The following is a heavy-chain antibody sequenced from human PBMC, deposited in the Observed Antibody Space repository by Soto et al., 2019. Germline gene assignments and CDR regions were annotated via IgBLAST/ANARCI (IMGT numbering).Heavy chain of an antibody. CDR1: GYTFTGYC. J-gene: IGHJ4*02. CDR3: ARSAAGTSLDY. Sequence: QVELVQSGAEVKKPGASVKVSCKASGYTFTGYCMHWMRQAPGQGLEWMGWINPNSGGTNYAQKFQGWVTMTRDTSISTDYMELSRLRSDETAVYYCARSAAGTSLDYWGQGTLVTVSS. CDR2: INPNSGGT. V-gene: IGHV1-2*04. D-gene: IGHD6-13*01.